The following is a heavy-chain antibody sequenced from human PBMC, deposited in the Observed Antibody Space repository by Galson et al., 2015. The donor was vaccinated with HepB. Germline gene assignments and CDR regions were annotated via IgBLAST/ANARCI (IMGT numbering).Heavy chain of an antibody. V-gene: IGHV3-7*03. CDR3: ARVLTGYFNDAFDI. J-gene: IGHJ3*02. Sequence: SLRLSCAASGFTFSSYWMSWVRQAPGKGLEWVANIKQDGSEKYYVDSVKGRFTNSRDNAKNSLYLQMNSLRAEDTAVYYCARVLTGYFNDAFDIWGQGTMVTVSS. D-gene: IGHD3-9*01. CDR2: IKQDGSEK. CDR1: GFTFSSYW.